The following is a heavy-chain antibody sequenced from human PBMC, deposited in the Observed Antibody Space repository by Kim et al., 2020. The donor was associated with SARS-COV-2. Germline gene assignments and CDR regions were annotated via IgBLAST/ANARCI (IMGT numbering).Heavy chain of an antibody. CDR1: GFTFSSYA. Sequence: GGSLRLSCAASGFTFSSYAMSWVRQAPGKGLEWVSAISGSGGSTYYADSVKGRFTISRDNSKNTLYLQMNSLRAEDTAVYYCAKDKRGLVWSIAARRGGYYFDYWGQGTLVTVSS. V-gene: IGHV3-23*01. J-gene: IGHJ4*02. CDR3: AKDKRGLVWSIAARRGGYYFDY. CDR2: ISGSGGST. D-gene: IGHD6-6*01.